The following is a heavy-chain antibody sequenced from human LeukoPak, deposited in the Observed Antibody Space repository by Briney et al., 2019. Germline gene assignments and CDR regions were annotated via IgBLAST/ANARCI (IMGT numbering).Heavy chain of an antibody. D-gene: IGHD6-13*01. J-gene: IGHJ4*02. Sequence: GESLKISCKGSGYSFTSYWISWVRQMPGKGLEWMGRIDPSDSYTNYSPSFQGHVTISADKSVGTAYLQWSSLKASDTAMYYCASQPRYSSSWSYFDYWGQGTLVTVSS. CDR1: GYSFTSYW. CDR3: ASQPRYSSSWSYFDY. V-gene: IGHV5-10-1*01. CDR2: IDPSDSYT.